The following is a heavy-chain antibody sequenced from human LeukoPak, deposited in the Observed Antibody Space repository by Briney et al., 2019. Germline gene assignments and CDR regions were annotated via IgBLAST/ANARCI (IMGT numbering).Heavy chain of an antibody. CDR3: ARDRESGSDRYFDY. V-gene: IGHV4-39*07. CDR1: GGSLSSSSYY. CDR2: IYYSGST. D-gene: IGHD3-16*02. J-gene: IGHJ4*02. Sequence: SETLSLTCTVSGGSLSSSSYYWGWIRQPPGKGLEWIGSIYYSGSTYYNPSLKSRVTISVDTSKNQFSLKLSSVTAADTAVYYCARDRESGSDRYFDYWGQGTLVTVSS.